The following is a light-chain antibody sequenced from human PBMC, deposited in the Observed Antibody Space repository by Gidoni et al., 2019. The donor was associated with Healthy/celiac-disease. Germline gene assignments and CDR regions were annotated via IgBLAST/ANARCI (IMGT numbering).Light chain of an antibody. Sequence: EIVLTQSPATLSLSPGERATLSCRASQSVSSYLAWYQQKPGQAPRLLIYDTSTRATGIPARFSGSGSGTDFTLTISRLEPEDFAVYYCQQRSIWPPITFGQGTRLEIK. CDR2: DTS. J-gene: IGKJ5*01. CDR1: QSVSSY. V-gene: IGKV3-11*01. CDR3: QQRSIWPPIT.